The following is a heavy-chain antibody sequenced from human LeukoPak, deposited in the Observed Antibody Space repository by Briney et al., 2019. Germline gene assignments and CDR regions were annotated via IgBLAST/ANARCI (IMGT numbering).Heavy chain of an antibody. V-gene: IGHV3-23*01. CDR3: AKQWVDC. CDR2: ISESGNKT. CDR1: GFPFSNYV. Sequence: GGSLRLSCAASGFPFSNYVMNWVRQAPGTGMEWDSSISESGNKTDYADSVRGRFTISRDNSQNTLYLQMNSLRVEDTALYYCAKQWVDCWGQGTLVTVSS. D-gene: IGHD1-26*01. J-gene: IGHJ4*02.